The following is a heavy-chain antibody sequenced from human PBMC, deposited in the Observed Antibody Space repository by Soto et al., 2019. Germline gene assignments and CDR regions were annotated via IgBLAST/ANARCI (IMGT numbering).Heavy chain of an antibody. D-gene: IGHD6-19*01. V-gene: IGHV1-46*01. J-gene: IGHJ6*02. CDR3: ARDTSGWSLNGLDV. CDR2: INPGGGSA. CDR1: GSAITRYY. Sequence: QVDLVQSGAEVKKPGASVTICCKASGSAITRYYIHWVRQAPGRGLEWMGIINPGGGSASYAQKFQDRVTIDKDTSTGTVYMDLTSLRTEDTAVYYCARDTSGWSLNGLDVWGQGTTVNVSS.